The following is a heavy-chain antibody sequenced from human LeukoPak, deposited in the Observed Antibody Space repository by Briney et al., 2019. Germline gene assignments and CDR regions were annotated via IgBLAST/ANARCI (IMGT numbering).Heavy chain of an antibody. CDR3: ARDRSGSYYGWFDP. D-gene: IGHD1-26*01. V-gene: IGHV3-7*01. J-gene: IGHJ5*02. CDR2: IKQDGSEK. Sequence: GGSLRLSCAASGFTFSSYWMSWVRQAPGKGLEWGANIKQDGSEKYYVDSVKGRFTISRDNAKNSLYLQMNSLRAEDTAVYYCARDRSGSYYGWFDPWGQGTLDTVSS. CDR1: GFTFSSYW.